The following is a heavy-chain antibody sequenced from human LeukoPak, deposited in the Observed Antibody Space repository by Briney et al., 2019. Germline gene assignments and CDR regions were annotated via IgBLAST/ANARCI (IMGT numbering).Heavy chain of an antibody. J-gene: IGHJ4*02. CDR2: INPNTGDT. V-gene: IGHV1-2*02. Sequence: ASVKVSCKASGYTFTAYYIHWVRQAPGQGLEWMGWINPNTGDTNYAQKFQGRVTMTRDTSISAVYMELSGLTSDDTAVYYCARVGVGTSYFFDYWGQGTLVTVSS. D-gene: IGHD4-23*01. CDR3: ARVGVGTSYFFDY. CDR1: GYTFTAYY.